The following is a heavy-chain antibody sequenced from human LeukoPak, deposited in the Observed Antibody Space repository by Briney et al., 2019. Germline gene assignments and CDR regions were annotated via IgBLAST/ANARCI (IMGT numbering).Heavy chain of an antibody. CDR1: GFTFSSYD. V-gene: IGHV3-13*01. CDR3: AKGRRNCTNGVCYPGYYFDY. J-gene: IGHJ4*02. CDR2: IGTAGDT. D-gene: IGHD2-8*01. Sequence: GGSLRLSCVASGFTFSSYDMHWVRQATGKGLEWVSAIGTAGDTYYPGSVKGRFTISRENAKNTLYLQMNSLRAEDTAVYYCAKGRRNCTNGVCYPGYYFDYWGQGTLVTVSS.